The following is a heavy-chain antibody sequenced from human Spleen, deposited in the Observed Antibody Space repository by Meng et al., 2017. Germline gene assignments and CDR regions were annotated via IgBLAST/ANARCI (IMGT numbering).Heavy chain of an antibody. CDR1: GGSFSDYY. CDR2: INHSGST. Sequence: QVQLRQVGAGLLKPSETLALPCVVFGGSFSDYYWSWIRQPPGKGLEWIGEINHSGSTNYNPSLESRATISVDTSQNNLSLKLSSVTAADSAVYYCARGPTTMAHDFDYWGQGTLVTVSS. CDR3: ARGPTTMAHDFDY. D-gene: IGHD4-11*01. J-gene: IGHJ4*02. V-gene: IGHV4-34*02.